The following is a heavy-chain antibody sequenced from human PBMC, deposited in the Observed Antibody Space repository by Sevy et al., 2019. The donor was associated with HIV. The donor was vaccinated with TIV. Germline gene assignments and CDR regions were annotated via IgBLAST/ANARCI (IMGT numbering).Heavy chain of an antibody. CDR3: ARDYSRRPGWFDP. Sequence: GGYLRLSCAGSGFDVSNNYMSWVRQAPGKGLEWVCIIYSSGTTYYADSVKGRFTISRDKSKNTVYLQMSSLRADDTAFYHCARDYSRRPGWFDPWGQGTLVTVSS. CDR1: GFDVSNNY. V-gene: IGHV3-53*01. J-gene: IGHJ5*02. D-gene: IGHD6-13*01. CDR2: IYSSGTT.